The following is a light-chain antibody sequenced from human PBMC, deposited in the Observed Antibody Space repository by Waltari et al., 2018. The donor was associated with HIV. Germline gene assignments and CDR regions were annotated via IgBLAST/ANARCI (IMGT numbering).Light chain of an antibody. Sequence: QSVLNQSPSATGSPVQRVIISCSGRSPHIGSNTATWYQQFPGTAPKLLIYSYGQRPSGVPERFSGSKSATSASLAISGLRSEDEADYYCATWDDSLNAWVFGGGTKLTVL. V-gene: IGLV1-44*01. CDR2: SYG. CDR3: ATWDDSLNAWV. J-gene: IGLJ3*02. CDR1: SPHIGSNT.